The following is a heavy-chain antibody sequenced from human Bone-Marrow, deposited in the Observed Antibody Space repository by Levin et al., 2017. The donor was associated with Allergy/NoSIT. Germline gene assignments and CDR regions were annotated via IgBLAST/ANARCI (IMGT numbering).Heavy chain of an antibody. CDR2: IYYSGST. CDR3: ARVKGDSWAYFDY. J-gene: IGHJ4*02. D-gene: IGHD2-21*02. V-gene: IGHV4-59*01. CDR1: GGSISSYY. Sequence: PSETLSLTCTVSGGSISSYYWSWIRQPPGKGLEWIGYIYYSGSTNYNPSLKSRVTISVDTSKNQFSLKLSSVTAADTAVYYCARVKGDSWAYFDYWGQGTLVTVSS.